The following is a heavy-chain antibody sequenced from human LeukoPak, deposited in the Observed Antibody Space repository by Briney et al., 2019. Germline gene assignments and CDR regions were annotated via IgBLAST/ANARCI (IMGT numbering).Heavy chain of an antibody. Sequence: SETLSLTCTVSGGSISSSSYYWGWIRQPPGKGLEWIGSIYYSGSTYYNPSLKSRVTISVDTSKNQFSLQLNSVTPEDTAVYYCARSARGSGSYLAYWGQGTLVTVSS. CDR3: ARSARGSGSYLAY. CDR1: GGSISSSSYY. D-gene: IGHD3-10*01. V-gene: IGHV4-39*07. J-gene: IGHJ4*02. CDR2: IYYSGST.